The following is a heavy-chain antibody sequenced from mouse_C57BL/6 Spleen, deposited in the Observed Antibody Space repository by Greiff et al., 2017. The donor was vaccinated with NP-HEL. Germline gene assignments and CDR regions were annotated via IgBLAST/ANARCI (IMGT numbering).Heavy chain of an antibody. V-gene: IGHV5-6*01. CDR2: ISSGGSYT. CDR3: ARRGYDYDQDYAMDY. Sequence: EVQGVESGGDLVKPGGSLKLSCAASGFTFSSYGMSWVRQTPDKRLEWVATISSGGSYTYYPDSVKGRFTISRDNAKNTLYLQMSSLKSEDTAMYYCARRGYDYDQDYAMDYWGQGTSVTVSS. D-gene: IGHD2-4*01. CDR1: GFTFSSYG. J-gene: IGHJ4*01.